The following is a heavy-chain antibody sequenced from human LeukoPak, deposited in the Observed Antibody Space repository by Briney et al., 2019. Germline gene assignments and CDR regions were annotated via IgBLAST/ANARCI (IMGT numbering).Heavy chain of an antibody. CDR2: IYYSGST. CDR1: GGSISSYY. J-gene: IGHJ6*03. CDR3: ARLLAGTPYYYYYYMDV. Sequence: SETLSLTCTVSGGSISSYYWSWIRQPPGKGLEWIGYIYYSGSTNYNPSLKSRVTISVDTSKNQFSLKLSSVTAADTAVYYRARLLAGTPYYYYYYMDVWGKGTTVTVSS. V-gene: IGHV4-59*01. D-gene: IGHD6-13*01.